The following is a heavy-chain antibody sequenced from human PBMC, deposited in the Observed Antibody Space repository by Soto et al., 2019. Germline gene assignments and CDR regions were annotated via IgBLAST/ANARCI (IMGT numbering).Heavy chain of an antibody. J-gene: IGHJ4*02. V-gene: IGHV1-18*01. CDR3: AVRGSGTSKALLG. Sequence: QVQLVQSGAEVRTPGSSVKVSCKASGYSFLYYAITWVRQAPGQGLEWMGWISPYNANAKYAQRFQGRVTITTETSTSTAFLELKSLTSDDTALYFCAVRGSGTSKALLGWGQGTLVTVSS. D-gene: IGHD6-19*01. CDR2: ISPYNANA. CDR1: GYSFLYYA.